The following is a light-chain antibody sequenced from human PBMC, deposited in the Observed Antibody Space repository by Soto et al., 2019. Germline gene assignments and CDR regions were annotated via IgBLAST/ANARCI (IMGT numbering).Light chain of an antibody. CDR3: SSYAGNNNLV. CDR2: EVT. V-gene: IGLV2-8*01. Sequence: QSALTQPPSASGSPGQSVTISCTGTSSDVGGYNYVSWYQQHPGKAPKLMIYEVTKRPSGVPDRFAGSKSGNTASLTVSGLQADDEAYYYCSSYAGNNNLVFGGGTQLTVL. J-gene: IGLJ2*01. CDR1: SSDVGGYNY.